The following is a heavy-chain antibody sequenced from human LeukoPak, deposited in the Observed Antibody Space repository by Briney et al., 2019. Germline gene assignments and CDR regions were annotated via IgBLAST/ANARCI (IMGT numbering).Heavy chain of an antibody. CDR2: IYYSGST. D-gene: IGHD1-14*01. J-gene: IGHJ3*01. CDR3: ARPPDSEGALYV. V-gene: IGHV4-39*01. Sequence: PSETLSLTCTVSGGSISSSSYYWGWIRQPPGKVLEWIGSIYYSGSTYYNPSLKSRVTISVDTSKNQSSLKLSSVPAAHTAVYYCARPPDSEGALYVCGERKMVSASS. CDR1: GGSISSSSYY.